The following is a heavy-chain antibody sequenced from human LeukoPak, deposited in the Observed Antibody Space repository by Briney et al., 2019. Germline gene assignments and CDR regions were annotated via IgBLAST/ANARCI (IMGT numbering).Heavy chain of an antibody. V-gene: IGHV1-8*01. CDR2: MNPNSGNT. D-gene: IGHD3/OR15-3a*01. CDR1: GYTFTSYD. Sequence: ASVKVSCKASGYTFTSYDINWVRQATGQGLEWMGWMNPNSGNTGYAQKFQGRGTMTRNTSISTAYMELSSLRSEDTAVYYCARGKRTIFGLGISYYFDYWGQGTLVTVSS. J-gene: IGHJ4*02. CDR3: ARGKRTIFGLGISYYFDY.